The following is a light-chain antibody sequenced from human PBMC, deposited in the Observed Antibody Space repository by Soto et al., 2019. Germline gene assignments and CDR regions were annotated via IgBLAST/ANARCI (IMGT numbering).Light chain of an antibody. Sequence: QSVLTQPPSASGPPGQSVTISCTGTKNDVGFYDFVSWYQHHPGKAPRLIIYEVVQRPSGVPDRFSGSKSGNTASLTVSGLQAADEADYFCKSYAGSNNYVFGSGTKVTVL. CDR2: EVV. CDR3: KSYAGSNNYV. J-gene: IGLJ1*01. V-gene: IGLV2-8*01. CDR1: KNDVGFYDF.